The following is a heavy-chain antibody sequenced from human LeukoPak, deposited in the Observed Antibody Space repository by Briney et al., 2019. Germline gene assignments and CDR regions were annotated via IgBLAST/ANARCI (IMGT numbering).Heavy chain of an antibody. V-gene: IGHV1-2*02. CDR3: ARSGYSYGYYFDY. Sequence: ASVKVSCKASGYTFTGYYMHWVRQAPGQGLEWMGWINPNSGGTNYAQKFQGRVTMTRGTSISTAYMELSRLRSDDTAVYYCARSGYSYGYYFDYWGQGTLVTVSS. CDR2: INPNSGGT. J-gene: IGHJ4*02. D-gene: IGHD5-18*01. CDR1: GYTFTGYY.